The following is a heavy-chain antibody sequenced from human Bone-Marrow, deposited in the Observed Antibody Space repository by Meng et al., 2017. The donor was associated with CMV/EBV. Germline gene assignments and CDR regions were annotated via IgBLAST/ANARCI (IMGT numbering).Heavy chain of an antibody. V-gene: IGHV3-9*01. J-gene: IGHJ4*02. D-gene: IGHD1-26*01. CDR1: GFTFDDYA. CDR3: ARDRGDY. Sequence: SLKISCAASGFTFDDYAMHWVRQAPGKGLEWVSGISWNSGSIGYADSVKGRFTISRDNAKNSLYLQMNSLRAEDTAVYYCARDRGDYWGQGTLVTVSS. CDR2: ISWNSGSI.